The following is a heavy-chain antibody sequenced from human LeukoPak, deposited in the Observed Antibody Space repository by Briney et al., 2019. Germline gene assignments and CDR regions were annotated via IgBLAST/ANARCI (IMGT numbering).Heavy chain of an antibody. J-gene: IGHJ4*02. CDR2: ISSSSSYI. Sequence: GSLRLSCAASGFTFSSYSMNWVRQAPGKGLEWVSSISSSSSYIYYADSVKGRFTISRDNAKNSLYLQMNSLRAEDTAVYYCARGPAVYYDYVWGSPSPFDYWGQGTLVTVSS. CDR1: GFTFSSYS. CDR3: ARGPAVYYDYVWGSPSPFDY. D-gene: IGHD3-16*01. V-gene: IGHV3-21*01.